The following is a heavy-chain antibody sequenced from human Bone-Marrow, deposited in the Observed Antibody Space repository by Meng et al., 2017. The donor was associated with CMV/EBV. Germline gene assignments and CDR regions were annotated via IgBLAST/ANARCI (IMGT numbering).Heavy chain of an antibody. CDR1: YY. Sequence: YYMHWVRQAPGRGLGWMGWINPNSGDITCAQSFQGKRTITRDTSISIAYMELSRLKTVDTAVYYCARGDGSGSCSGVTCYSGDWFDPWGQGTLVTVSS. D-gene: IGHD2-15*01. CDR2: INPNSGDI. J-gene: IGHJ5*02. V-gene: IGHV1-2*02. CDR3: ARGDGSGSCSGVTCYSGDWFDP.